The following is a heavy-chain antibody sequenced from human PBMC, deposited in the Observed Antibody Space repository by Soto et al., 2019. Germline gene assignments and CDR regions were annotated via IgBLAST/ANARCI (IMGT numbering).Heavy chain of an antibody. CDR3: ASRRYYDSSGYFDY. J-gene: IGHJ4*02. CDR2: IIPIFGTA. Sequence: SVKVSCKASGGTFSSYAISWVRQAPGQGLEWMGGIIPIFGTANYAQKFQGRVTITADESTSTAYMELSSLRSEDTAVYYCASRRYYDSSGYFDYWGQGTLVTAPQ. CDR1: GGTFSSYA. D-gene: IGHD3-22*01. V-gene: IGHV1-69*13.